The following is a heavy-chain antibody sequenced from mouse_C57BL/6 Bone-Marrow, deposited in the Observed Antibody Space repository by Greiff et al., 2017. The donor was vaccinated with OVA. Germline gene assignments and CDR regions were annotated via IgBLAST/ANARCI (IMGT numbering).Heavy chain of an antibody. V-gene: IGHV14-2*01. J-gene: IGHJ2*01. Sequence: EVKLQESGAELVKPGASVKLSCTASGFNIKDYYMHWVKQRTEQGLEWIGRIDPEDGETKYAPKFQGKATITADTSSNTAYLQLSSLTSEDTAVYYCAKGRTAQATVKDYWGQGTTLTVSS. D-gene: IGHD3-2*02. CDR2: IDPEDGET. CDR1: GFNIKDYY. CDR3: AKGRTAQATVKDY.